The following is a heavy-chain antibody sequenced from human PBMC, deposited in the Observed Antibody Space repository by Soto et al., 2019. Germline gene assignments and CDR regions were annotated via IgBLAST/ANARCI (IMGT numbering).Heavy chain of an antibody. CDR3: ARQRLHSWYFDL. J-gene: IGHJ2*01. CDR2: IIPIFGTA. Sequence: QVQLVQSGAEVKKPGSSVKVSCKASGGTFSSYAISWVRQAPGQGLEWMGGIIPIFGTANYAQKFQGRVTLPAAESPSPSYMELSRLRSEDPAVYYCARQRLHSWYFDLWGRGTLVTVSS. V-gene: IGHV1-69*12. CDR1: GGTFSSYA. D-gene: IGHD4-4*01.